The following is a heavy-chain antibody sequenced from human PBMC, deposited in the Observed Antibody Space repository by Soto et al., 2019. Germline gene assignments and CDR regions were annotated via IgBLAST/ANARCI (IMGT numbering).Heavy chain of an antibody. V-gene: IGHV1-18*01. D-gene: IGHD2-15*01. CDR2: ISTSKGST. CDR1: GYTFTSYG. CDR3: ARARTDSGGGYGVDV. Sequence: ASVKVSCKTSGYTFTSYGISWVRQAPGQGLEWMGWISTSKGSTYYADSVKGRFTISRDKSKNTLYLQMNTLRAEDTAVYYCARARTDSGGGYGVDVWGQGTTVTVSS. J-gene: IGHJ6*02.